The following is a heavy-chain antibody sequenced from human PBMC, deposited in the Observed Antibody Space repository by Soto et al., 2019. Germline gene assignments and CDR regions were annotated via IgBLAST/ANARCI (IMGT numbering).Heavy chain of an antibody. CDR2: IWYDGSNK. J-gene: IGHJ4*02. V-gene: IGHV3-33*01. D-gene: IGHD2-21*02. CDR3: ARDYWAYCGGDCSCDY. Sequence: QVQLVESGGGVVQPGRSLRLSCEASGFTFSSYGMHWVRQAPGKGLEWVAVIWYDGSNKYYADSVKGRFTISRDNSKNTLYLQMNSLRAEDTAGYYCARDYWAYCGGDCSCDYWGQGTLVTVSS. CDR1: GFTFSSYG.